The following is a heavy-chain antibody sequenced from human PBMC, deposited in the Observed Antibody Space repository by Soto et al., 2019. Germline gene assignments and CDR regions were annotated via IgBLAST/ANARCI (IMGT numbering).Heavy chain of an antibody. CDR3: ARWWLGDYFDH. D-gene: IGHD2-15*01. CDR1: GFSVSSYY. V-gene: IGHV3-53*04. Sequence: DVHLVESGGGLVPPGGSLRLSCAASGFSVSSYYMSWVRQAPGKGLEWVSVLFSGGNTYYADSVKGRFTISRHSSTNTLFLDMNNVRPEDTAVYYCARWWLGDYFDHWGPGTLVTVSS. CDR2: LFSGGNT. J-gene: IGHJ4*02.